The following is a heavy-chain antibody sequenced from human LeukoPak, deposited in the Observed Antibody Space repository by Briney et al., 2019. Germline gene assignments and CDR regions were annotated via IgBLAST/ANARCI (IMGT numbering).Heavy chain of an antibody. D-gene: IGHD4-17*01. J-gene: IGHJ4*02. V-gene: IGHV3-15*01. CDR2: IKSKTDGGTT. Sequence: PGGSLRLSCAASGFTVSNAWMSWVRQAPGKGLEWVGRIKSKTDGGTTDYTAPVKGRFTISRDDSENTLYLQMSSLNTEDTAVYYCTTIRYGDSPDYWGQGTLVTVSS. CDR1: GFTVSNAW. CDR3: TTIRYGDSPDY.